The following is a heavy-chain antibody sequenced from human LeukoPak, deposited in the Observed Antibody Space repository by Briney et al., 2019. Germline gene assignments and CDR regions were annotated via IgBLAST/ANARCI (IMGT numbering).Heavy chain of an antibody. D-gene: IGHD3-22*01. V-gene: IGHV4-39*01. CDR1: GGSISSSSYY. Sequence: SETLSLTCTVSGGSISSSSYYWGWIRQPPGKGLEWIGSIYYSGSTYYNPSLKSRVTISVDTSKNQFSLKLSSVTAADTAVYYCARLVGGYYYDSSGPSWGQGTLVTVPS. CDR3: ARLVGGYYYDSSGPS. CDR2: IYYSGST. J-gene: IGHJ5*02.